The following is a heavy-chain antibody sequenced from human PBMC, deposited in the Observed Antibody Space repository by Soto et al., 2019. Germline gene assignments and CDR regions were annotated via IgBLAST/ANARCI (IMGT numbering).Heavy chain of an antibody. J-gene: IGHJ4*02. CDR3: ARGGGIVGATESFPRYYFDY. Sequence: SETLSLTCAVYGGSFSGYYWSWIRQPPGKGLEWIGEINHSGSTNYNPSLKSRVTISVDTSKNQFSLKLSSVTAADTAVYYCARGGGIVGATESFPRYYFDYWAQGTLVPVSS. D-gene: IGHD1-26*01. CDR1: GGSFSGYY. V-gene: IGHV4-34*01. CDR2: INHSGST.